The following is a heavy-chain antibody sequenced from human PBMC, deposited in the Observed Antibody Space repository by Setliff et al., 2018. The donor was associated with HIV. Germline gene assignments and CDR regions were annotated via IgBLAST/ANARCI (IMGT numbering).Heavy chain of an antibody. Sequence: GGSLRLSCVASGFTFTTYPMSWVRQAPGKGLEWVSAISDDGGDTAYADSLKGRFTISRETSKNTLHLHMNSLRAEDTAVYYCARQAHPRGYYGSAGLFDYWGQGTPVTVSS. CDR3: ARQAHPRGYYGSAGLFDY. D-gene: IGHD3-22*01. CDR2: ISDDGGDT. CDR1: GFTFTTYP. V-gene: IGHV3-23*01. J-gene: IGHJ4*02.